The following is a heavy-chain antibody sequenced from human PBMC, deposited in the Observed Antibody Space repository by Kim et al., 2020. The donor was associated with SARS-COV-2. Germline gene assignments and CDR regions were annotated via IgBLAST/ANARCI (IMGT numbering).Heavy chain of an antibody. Sequence: GGSLRLSCAASGFTFSSYAMSWFRQAPGKGLEWVSAISGSGGSTYYADSVKGRFTISRDNSKNTLYLQMNSLRAEDTAVYYCAKSRRPFYGDYHPFDYWCQGTLVTVSS. V-gene: IGHV3-23*01. CDR1: GFTFSSYA. CDR2: ISGSGGST. J-gene: IGHJ4*02. CDR3: AKSRRPFYGDYHPFDY. D-gene: IGHD4-17*01.